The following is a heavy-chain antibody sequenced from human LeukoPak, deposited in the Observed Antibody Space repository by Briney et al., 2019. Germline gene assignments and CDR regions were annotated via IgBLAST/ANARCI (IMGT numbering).Heavy chain of an antibody. Sequence: SQTLSLTCAISGDSVSSKSAAWSWIRQSPSRGLEWLGRTYHRSKWYNDYAVSVKSRITISPDTSKNQFSLQLNSVTPEDTAVYYCSSHEDLNWGQGTLVTVSS. J-gene: IGHJ4*02. CDR3: SSHEDLN. CDR1: GDSVSSKSAA. V-gene: IGHV6-1*01. CDR2: TYHRSKWYN.